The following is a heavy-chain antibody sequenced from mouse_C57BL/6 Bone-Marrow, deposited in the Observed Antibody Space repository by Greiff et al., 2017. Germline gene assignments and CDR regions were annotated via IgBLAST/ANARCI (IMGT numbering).Heavy chain of an antibody. D-gene: IGHD2-5*01. CDR1: GYTFTSYG. Sequence: VQLQQSGAELARPGASVKLSCKASGYTFTSYGISWVKQRTGQGLEWIGEIYPRSGNTYYNEKFKGKATLTADQSSSTAYMELRSLTSEDSAVYFCARSSYYSNLAWFAYWGQGTLVTVSA. CDR3: ARSSYYSNLAWFAY. J-gene: IGHJ3*01. CDR2: IYPRSGNT. V-gene: IGHV1-81*01.